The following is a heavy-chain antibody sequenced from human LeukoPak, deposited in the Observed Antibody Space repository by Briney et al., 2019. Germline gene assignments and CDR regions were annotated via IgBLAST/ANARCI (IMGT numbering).Heavy chain of an antibody. J-gene: IGHJ4*02. CDR3: ARDFLGMATDY. Sequence: GGSLRLSCAASGFTVSSNYMSWVRRAPGKGLEWVSVIYSGGSTYYADSVKGRFTISRDNSKNTLYLQMNSLRAEDTAVYYCARDFLGMATDYWGQGTLVTVSS. CDR1: GFTVSSNY. CDR2: IYSGGST. D-gene: IGHD5-24*01. V-gene: IGHV3-53*01.